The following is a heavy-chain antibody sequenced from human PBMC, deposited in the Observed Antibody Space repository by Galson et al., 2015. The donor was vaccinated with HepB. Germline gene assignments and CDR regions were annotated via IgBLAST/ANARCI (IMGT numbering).Heavy chain of an antibody. Sequence: SLRLSCAASGFTFSSYWMSWVRQAPGRGLEWVANIKQDGSEKYYVDSVKGRFTISRDNAKNSLYLQMNSLRAEDTAVYYCARGLGDYCLDYWGQGTLVTVSS. J-gene: IGHJ4*02. V-gene: IGHV3-7*03. D-gene: IGHD4-17*01. CDR3: ARGLGDYCLDY. CDR1: GFTFSSYW. CDR2: IKQDGSEK.